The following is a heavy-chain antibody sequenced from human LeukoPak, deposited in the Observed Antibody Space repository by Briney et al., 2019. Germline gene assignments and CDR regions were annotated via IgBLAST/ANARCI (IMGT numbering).Heavy chain of an antibody. CDR2: IISIFGTA. CDR3: ARGAYYYDSSGYSAGEFQH. J-gene: IGHJ1*01. CDR1: GGTFSSYA. V-gene: IGHV1-69*01. Sequence: SVKVSCKASGGTFSSYAISWVRQAPGQGLEWMGGIISIFGTANYAQKFQGRVTITADESTSTAYMELSSLRSEDTAVYYCARGAYYYDSSGYSAGEFQHWGQGTLVTASS. D-gene: IGHD3-22*01.